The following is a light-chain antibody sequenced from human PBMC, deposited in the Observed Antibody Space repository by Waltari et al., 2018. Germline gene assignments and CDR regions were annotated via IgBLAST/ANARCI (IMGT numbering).Light chain of an antibody. J-gene: IGLJ1*01. CDR2: QVN. Sequence: QSALTQPASVSGSPGQSITISCTGTRRDVGNYNLVSWYQQYPGKAPKLLISQVNKRPSGVSHRFSGFKSGNTASLTISGLQAEDEANYFCCSYAGSSTYVFGTGTEVTVV. CDR1: RRDVGNYNL. V-gene: IGLV2-23*02. CDR3: CSYAGSSTYV.